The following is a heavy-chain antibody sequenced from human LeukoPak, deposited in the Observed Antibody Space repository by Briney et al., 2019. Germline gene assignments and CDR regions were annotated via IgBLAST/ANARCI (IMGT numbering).Heavy chain of an antibody. CDR1: GGSISSGDYY. CDR2: IYYSGST. J-gene: IGHJ6*02. V-gene: IGHV4-30-4*01. D-gene: IGHD5-12*01. Sequence: SQTLSLTCTVSGGSISSGDYYWSWIRQPPGKGLEWIGYIYYSGSTYYNPSLKSRVTISVDTSMNQFSLKLSSVTAADTAVYYCARWAGYDPTSYYGMDVWGQGTTVTVSS. CDR3: ARWAGYDPTSYYGMDV.